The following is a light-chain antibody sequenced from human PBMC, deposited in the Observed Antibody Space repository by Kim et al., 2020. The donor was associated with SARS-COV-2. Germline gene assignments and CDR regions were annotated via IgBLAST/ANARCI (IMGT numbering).Light chain of an antibody. Sequence: AWGQTVRITCQGDSLRSYYATWDQQKPGQAPKVVIYGKDNRPSGVPDRFSGSSSGNTAYLTITGTQAGDEADYYCNSRDSNDYVVFGGGTQLTVL. CDR1: SLRSYY. J-gene: IGLJ2*01. CDR3: NSRDSNDYVV. CDR2: GKD. V-gene: IGLV3-19*01.